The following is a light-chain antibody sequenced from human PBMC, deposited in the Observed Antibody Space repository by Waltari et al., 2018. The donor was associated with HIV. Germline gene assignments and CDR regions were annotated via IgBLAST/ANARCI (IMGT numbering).Light chain of an antibody. CDR2: GNS. V-gene: IGLV1-40*01. Sequence: QSVLTQPPSVSGAPGQRVTISCTGSSSNIGAGYDVHWYQQLPGTAPKLLIYGNSNRPSGVPDLVSGSKSGTAASLAITGLQAEDEADYYCQSYDSSLSGVVFGGGTKLTVL. J-gene: IGLJ2*01. CDR3: QSYDSSLSGVV. CDR1: SSNIGAGYD.